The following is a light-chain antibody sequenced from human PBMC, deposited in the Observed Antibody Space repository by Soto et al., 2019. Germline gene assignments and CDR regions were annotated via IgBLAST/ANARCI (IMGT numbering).Light chain of an antibody. CDR3: SSYTSRSSDHG. CDR2: EVS. J-gene: IGLJ1*01. Sequence: QSALTQPASVSGSPGQSITISCTGTSSDVGGYNYVSWYQQHPGKAPKLMIYEVSNRPSGVSNRFSGSKSGNTASLTISGLQAEDEADYYCSSYTSRSSDHGFGTGTK. CDR1: SSDVGGYNY. V-gene: IGLV2-14*01.